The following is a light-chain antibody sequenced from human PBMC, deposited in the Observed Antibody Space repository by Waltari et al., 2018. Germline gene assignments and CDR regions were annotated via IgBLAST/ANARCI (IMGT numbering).Light chain of an antibody. Sequence: SALTQPASVSGSPGQSITISCTGTSSDVGGYNSVSWYQQHPGKAPKLMIYDVSKRPSGVSNRFSGSKSGNTASLTISGLQAEDEADYYCSSYTSSSTSVFGTGTKVTVL. J-gene: IGLJ1*01. V-gene: IGLV2-14*01. CDR3: SSYTSSSTSV. CDR1: SSDVGGYNS. CDR2: DVS.